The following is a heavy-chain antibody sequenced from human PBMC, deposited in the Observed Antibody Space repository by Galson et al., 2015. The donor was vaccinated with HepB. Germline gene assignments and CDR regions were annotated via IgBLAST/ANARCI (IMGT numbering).Heavy chain of an antibody. J-gene: IGHJ4*02. CDR1: GGSISSDNW. V-gene: IGHV4-4*02. D-gene: IGHD1-26*01. Sequence: LTCTVSGGSISSDNWWSWVRQPPGKGLEWIGEIYHSEITNYNPSLKGRVSMSVDKSENQFSLKVNSVTAADTAVYYCARQLPVPPKHDYFDYWGQGTLVTVSS. CDR3: ARQLPVPPKHDYFDY. CDR2: IYHSEIT.